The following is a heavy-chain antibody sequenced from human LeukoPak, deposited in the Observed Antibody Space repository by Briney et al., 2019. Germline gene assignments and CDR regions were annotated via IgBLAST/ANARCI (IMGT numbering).Heavy chain of an antibody. CDR2: ITLSGTNT. CDR3: VVHSATSCY. CDR1: GFTFRDYE. Sequence: PGGSLRLSCATSGFTFRDYEMNWVRQAPGKGLEWISYITLSGTNTYYADSVKGRFTISRDNAKTALSLQMNSLRAEDTAVYYCVVHSATSCYWGQGTLVTASS. J-gene: IGHJ4*02. V-gene: IGHV3-48*03. D-gene: IGHD1-26*01.